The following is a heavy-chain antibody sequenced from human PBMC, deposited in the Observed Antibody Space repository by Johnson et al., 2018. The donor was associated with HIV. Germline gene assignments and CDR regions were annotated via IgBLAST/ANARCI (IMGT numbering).Heavy chain of an antibody. D-gene: IGHD1-1*01. V-gene: IGHV3-11*04. J-gene: IGHJ3*02. Sequence: VKLVESGGGLVKPGGSLRLSCAASGFAFSDYYMAWIRQAPGKGLEWVSFISSGSHTIYYADSVKGRFTISRYNSKNSLYLQMNSLRAADPAMYYWASGTWEDPHSFDMWGQGTMVTVSS. CDR3: ASGTWEDPHSFDM. CDR1: GFAFSDYY. CDR2: ISSGSHTI.